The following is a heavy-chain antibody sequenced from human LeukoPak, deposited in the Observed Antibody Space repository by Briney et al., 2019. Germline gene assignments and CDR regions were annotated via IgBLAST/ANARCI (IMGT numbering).Heavy chain of an antibody. CDR1: GYTLTELS. CDR3: AKDQGGGIAAAGTGFDY. CDR2: FDPEDGET. V-gene: IGHV1-24*01. D-gene: IGHD6-13*01. Sequence: ASVKVSCKVSGYTLTELSMHWVRQAPGKGLEWMGGFDPEDGETIYAQKFQGRVTMTEDTSTDTAYMELSSLRSEDTAVYYCAKDQGGGIAAAGTGFDYWGQGTLVTVSS. J-gene: IGHJ4*02.